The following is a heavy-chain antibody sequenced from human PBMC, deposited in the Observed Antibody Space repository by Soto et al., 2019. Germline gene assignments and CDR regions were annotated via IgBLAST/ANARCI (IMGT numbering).Heavy chain of an antibody. CDR2: IYYSEST. D-gene: IGHD4-4*01. Sequence: SETLSLTCTVSGGSISSYYWGWIRQPPGKGLGWIGYIYYSESTNNNPSLKSRVTISVDTSKNPFSLKLSYVTAGDTAVYYCARSPYYSNFDYWGQGTLVTVSS. CDR3: ARSPYYSNFDY. V-gene: IGHV4-59*01. CDR1: GGSISSYY. J-gene: IGHJ4*02.